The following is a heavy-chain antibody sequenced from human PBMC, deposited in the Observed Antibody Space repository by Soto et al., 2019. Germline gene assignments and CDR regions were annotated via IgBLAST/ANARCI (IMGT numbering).Heavy chain of an antibody. D-gene: IGHD3-22*01. CDR3: ARESYYYDSSGYSPRPYYFAY. Sequence: QVQLQESGPGLVKPSETLSLTCTVSGGSVSSGSYYWSWIRQPPGKGLEWIGYIYYSGSTNYNPSLKSRVTISVDTSKNQFSLKLSSVTAADRAVYYCARESYYYDSSGYSPRPYYFAYWGQGTLVTVSS. V-gene: IGHV4-61*01. CDR2: IYYSGST. J-gene: IGHJ4*02. CDR1: GGSVSSGSYY.